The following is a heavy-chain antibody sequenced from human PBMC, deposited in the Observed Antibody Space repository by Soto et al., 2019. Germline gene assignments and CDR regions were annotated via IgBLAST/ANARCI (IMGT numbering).Heavy chain of an antibody. CDR3: ARDGGYDYDGSAFDI. D-gene: IGHD5-12*01. Sequence: SETLSLTCTVSGGSISSYYWSWIRQPPGKGLEWIGYIYYSGSTNYNPSLKSRVTISVDTSKNQFSLKLSSVTAADTAVYYCARDGGYDYDGSAFDIWGQGTMVTVSS. J-gene: IGHJ3*02. V-gene: IGHV4-59*01. CDR2: IYYSGST. CDR1: GGSISSYY.